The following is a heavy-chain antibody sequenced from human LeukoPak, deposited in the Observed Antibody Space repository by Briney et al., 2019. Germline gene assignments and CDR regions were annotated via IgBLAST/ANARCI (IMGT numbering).Heavy chain of an antibody. V-gene: IGHV1-69*04. D-gene: IGHD3-10*01. Sequence: GASVNVSCKASGGNFSSYAISWVRQAAGQGLEGMGRIIPILGIANYAQKFQGRVTITADKSTSTAYMELSSLRSEDTAVYYCARDLKNYYGSGREGYWGQGTLVTVSS. CDR2: IIPILGIA. CDR1: GGNFSSYA. CDR3: ARDLKNYYGSGREGY. J-gene: IGHJ4*02.